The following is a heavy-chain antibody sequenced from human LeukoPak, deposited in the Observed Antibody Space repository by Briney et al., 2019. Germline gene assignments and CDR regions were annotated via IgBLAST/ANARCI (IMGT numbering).Heavy chain of an antibody. V-gene: IGHV3-23*01. Sequence: GGSLRLSCAASGFTFSSFAMSWVRQAPGKGLDWVSVISGSGGSTYYADSVKGRFSISRDNSKNTVFLQMNSLREDDTAVYYCARATTGYNYFDPWGQGTLVTVSS. CDR2: ISGSGGST. CDR1: GFTFSSFA. D-gene: IGHD3-9*01. J-gene: IGHJ5*02. CDR3: ARATTGYNYFDP.